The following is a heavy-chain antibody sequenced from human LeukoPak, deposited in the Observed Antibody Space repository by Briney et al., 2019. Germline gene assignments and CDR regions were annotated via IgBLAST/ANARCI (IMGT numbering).Heavy chain of an antibody. CDR3: ARGPSREYSTSYNWFDP. CDR1: GFTFSNHW. Sequence: PGRSLRLSCAASGFTFSNHWMHWVRQAPGKGLLWVSRINSDGSTTNYADSVKGWFTISRDNAKNTLYLQMNSLRAEDTAVYYCARGPSREYSTSYNWFDPWGQGTLVTVSS. V-gene: IGHV3-74*01. J-gene: IGHJ5*02. CDR2: INSDGSTT. D-gene: IGHD2-2*01.